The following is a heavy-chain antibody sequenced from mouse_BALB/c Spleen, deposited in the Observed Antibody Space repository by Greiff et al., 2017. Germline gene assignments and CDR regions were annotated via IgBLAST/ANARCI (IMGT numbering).Heavy chain of an antibody. Sequence: VQLQQSGPELVKPGASVKMSCKASGYTFTSYVMHWVKQKPGQGLEWIGYINPYNDGTKYNEKFKGKATLTADKASSTAYMERSRLTSEDAAVYYCAPGTGFAWWGEGTLVTVSA. D-gene: IGHD4-1*01. V-gene: IGHV1-14*01. CDR1: GYTFTSYV. CDR3: APGTGFAW. CDR2: INPYNDGT. J-gene: IGHJ3*01.